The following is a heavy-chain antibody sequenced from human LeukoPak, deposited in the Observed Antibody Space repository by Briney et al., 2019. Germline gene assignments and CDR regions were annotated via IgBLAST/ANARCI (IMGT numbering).Heavy chain of an antibody. CDR2: INPNSGGT. J-gene: IGHJ6*02. V-gene: IGHV1-2*02. Sequence: GASVKVSSKASGYTFTAYYMHWVRQAPGQGLERMAWINPNSGGTNYAQKFQGRVTMTRDTSISTAYMELSRLRSDDTAVYYCAREAGDYYYGMDVWGQGTTVTVSS. CDR3: AREAGDYYYGMDV. D-gene: IGHD6-25*01. CDR1: GYTFTAYY.